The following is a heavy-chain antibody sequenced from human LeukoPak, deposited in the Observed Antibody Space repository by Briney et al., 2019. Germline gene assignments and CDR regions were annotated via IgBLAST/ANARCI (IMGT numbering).Heavy chain of an antibody. CDR1: GFTFSNAW. Sequence: PGGSLRLSCAASGFTFSNAWMSWVRQAPGKGLEWVSRIKSKTDGGTTHYAAPVKGRFTISRDDSKDTLYLQMNSLKTEDTAVYYCSTDILETNRGGYWGQGTLVTVSS. J-gene: IGHJ4*02. CDR3: STDILETNRGGY. D-gene: IGHD7-27*01. CDR2: IKSKTDGGTT. V-gene: IGHV3-15*01.